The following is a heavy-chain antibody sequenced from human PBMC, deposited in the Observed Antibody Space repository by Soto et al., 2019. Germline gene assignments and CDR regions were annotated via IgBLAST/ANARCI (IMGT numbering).Heavy chain of an antibody. CDR3: ARWGNY. J-gene: IGHJ4*02. CDR1: GGSFSGYF. V-gene: IGHV4-34*01. D-gene: IGHD3-16*01. CDR2: INRSGGT. Sequence: QVQLRQWGAGLLKPSETLSLTCAVSGGSFSGYFWGWIRQPPGKGLEWIGEINRSGGTNYNPSLKSRATISVDTSKNHFSLKLSSVTAADTAVYYCARWGNYWGQGILVTVSS.